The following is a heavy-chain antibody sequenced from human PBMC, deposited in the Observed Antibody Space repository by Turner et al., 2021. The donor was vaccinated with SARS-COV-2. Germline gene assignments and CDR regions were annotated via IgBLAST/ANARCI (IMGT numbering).Heavy chain of an antibody. V-gene: IGHV4-39*07. CDR2: IYYSGST. J-gene: IGHJ6*02. Sequence: QLQLQESGPGLVKPSETLSLTCTVSGGSISSSSYYWGWIRQPPGKGLEWIGSIYYSGSTNYNPSLKSRVTISVDTSKNQFSLKLSSVTAADTAVYYCAGGEADTAMATRGYYYYYGMDVWGQGTTVTVSS. CDR3: AGGEADTAMATRGYYYYYGMDV. CDR1: GGSISSSSYY. D-gene: IGHD5-18*01.